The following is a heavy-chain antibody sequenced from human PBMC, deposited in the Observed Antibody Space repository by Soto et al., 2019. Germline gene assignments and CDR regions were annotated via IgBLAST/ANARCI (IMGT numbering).Heavy chain of an antibody. J-gene: IGHJ4*02. CDR2: ISSSSSYI. V-gene: IGHV3-21*01. CDR3: ARDARAPWGLDY. Sequence: GESLKISCAASGFTFSSYSMNWVRQAPGKGLEWVSSISSSSSYIYYADSVKGRFTISRDNAKNSLYLQMNSLRAEDTAVYYCARDARAPWGLDYWGQGTLVTVSS. CDR1: GFTFSSYS. D-gene: IGHD7-27*01.